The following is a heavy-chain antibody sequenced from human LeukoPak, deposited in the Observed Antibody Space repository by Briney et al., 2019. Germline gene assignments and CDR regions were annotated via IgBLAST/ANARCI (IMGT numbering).Heavy chain of an antibody. V-gene: IGHV4-34*01. CDR3: ASPATVGAFDI. Sequence: SETLSLTCAVYGGSFSGYYWSWIRQPPGKGLEWIGEINHSGSTNYNPSLKSRVTISVDTSKNQFSLKLSSATAADTAVYYCASPATVGAFDIWGQGTMVTVSS. CDR1: GGSFSGYY. D-gene: IGHD4-23*01. J-gene: IGHJ3*02. CDR2: INHSGST.